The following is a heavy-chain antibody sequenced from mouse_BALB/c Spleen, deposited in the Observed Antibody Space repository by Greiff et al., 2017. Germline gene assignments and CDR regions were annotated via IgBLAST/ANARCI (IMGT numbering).Heavy chain of an antibody. Sequence: VQLVESGGGLVKPGGSLKLSCAASGFTFSDYYMYWVRQTPEKRLEWVATISDGGSYTYYPDSVKGRFTISRDNAKNNLYLQMSSLKSEDTAMYYCASNGFDYWGQGTTLTVSS. CDR3: ASNGFDY. CDR2: ISDGGSYT. V-gene: IGHV5-4*02. CDR1: GFTFSDYY. J-gene: IGHJ2*01.